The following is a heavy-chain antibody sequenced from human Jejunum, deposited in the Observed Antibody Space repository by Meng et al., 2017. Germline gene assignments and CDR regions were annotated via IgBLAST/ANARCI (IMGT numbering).Heavy chain of an antibody. J-gene: IGHJ3*02. CDR1: GYTFINYV. CDR2: ISANNGNT. CDR3: ARGGSGSYSAEI. D-gene: IGHD1-26*01. Sequence: ASVKVSCKASGYTFINYVISWVRQAPGQGLEWMGWISANNGNTNYAQKLQDRVIMTTDTSTSTVYMELRSLRSDDTAVYYCARGGSGSYSAEIWGQGTMVTVSS. V-gene: IGHV1-18*01.